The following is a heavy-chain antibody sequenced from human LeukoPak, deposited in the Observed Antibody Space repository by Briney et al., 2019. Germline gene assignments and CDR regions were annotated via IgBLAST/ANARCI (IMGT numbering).Heavy chain of an antibody. CDR3: VRGGYCSGTTCYSLNAFDI. V-gene: IGHV3-48*03. D-gene: IGHD2-2*03. CDR1: RFTFKNYE. CDR2: ITSSGGSTI. Sequence: PGGSLRLSCAASRFTFKNYEMNWVRQTPGKGLEWVSYITSSGGSTIYHADSVQGGFTISRDNAKNSLYLQMNSLRGEDTAVYYCVRGGYCSGTTCYSLNAFDIWGQGTMVTVSS. J-gene: IGHJ3*02.